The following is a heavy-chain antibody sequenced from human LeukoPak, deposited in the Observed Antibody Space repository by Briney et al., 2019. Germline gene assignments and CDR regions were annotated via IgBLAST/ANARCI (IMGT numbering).Heavy chain of an antibody. Sequence: SETLPLTCTVSGGSISSSSYYWGWIRQPPGKGLEWIGSIYYSGSTYYNPSLKSRVTISVDTSKNQFSLKLSSVTAADTAVYYCARGNSGPGYWGQGTLVTVSS. V-gene: IGHV4-39*07. CDR1: GGSISSSSYY. CDR2: IYYSGST. D-gene: IGHD1-26*01. CDR3: ARGNSGPGY. J-gene: IGHJ4*02.